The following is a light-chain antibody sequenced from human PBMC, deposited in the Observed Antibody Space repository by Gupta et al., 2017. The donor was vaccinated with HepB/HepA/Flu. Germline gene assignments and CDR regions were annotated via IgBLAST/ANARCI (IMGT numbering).Light chain of an antibody. CDR1: QDISNY. V-gene: IGKV1-33*01. CDR2: DVS. CDR3: QQYDNILLT. Sequence: DLQMTQSPSSLSASVGDRVTITCQASQDISNYLNWYQQKSGKAPKLLIYDVSNLQTGVPSRFSGGGSGTDFTLTISSLQTEDMATYYCQQYDNILLTFGGGTKVEIK. J-gene: IGKJ4*01.